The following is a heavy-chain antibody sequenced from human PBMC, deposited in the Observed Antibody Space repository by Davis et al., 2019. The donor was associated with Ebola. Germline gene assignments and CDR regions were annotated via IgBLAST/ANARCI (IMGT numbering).Heavy chain of an antibody. CDR1: GGSVSSGSYY. D-gene: IGHD2-8*01. V-gene: IGHV4-61*01. CDR2: IYYSGST. Sequence: SETLSLTCTVSGGSVSSGSYYWSWIRQPPEKGLEWVGYIYYSGSTNCNPSLKSRVTISVDTSKNQFSLKLSSVTAADTAVYYCARDLGYCTNGVCPRGEGMDVWGQGTTVTVSS. CDR3: ARDLGYCTNGVCPRGEGMDV. J-gene: IGHJ6*02.